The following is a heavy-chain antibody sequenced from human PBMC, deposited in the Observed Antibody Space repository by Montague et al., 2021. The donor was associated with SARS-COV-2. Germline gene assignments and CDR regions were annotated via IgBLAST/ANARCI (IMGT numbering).Heavy chain of an antibody. J-gene: IGHJ4*02. D-gene: IGHD2-8*01. V-gene: IGHV4-39*07. CDR2: VLYTGTP. CDR1: GGSIANSHKY. CDR3: VAGGDPAKAGVY. Sequence: SDTLSLTCTVSGGSIANSHKYWGWVRQPPGKGLDWIGSVLYTGTPYDHPSLTARVTISLDTSKNQLSLKTFSVTAADTATYFCVAGGDPAKAGVYWGQGTLVTVSS.